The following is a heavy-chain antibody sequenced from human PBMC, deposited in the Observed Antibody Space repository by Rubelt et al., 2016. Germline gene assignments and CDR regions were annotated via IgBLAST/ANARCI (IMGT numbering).Heavy chain of an antibody. CDR3: ASATNDYGDYVYYFDY. J-gene: IGHJ4*02. Sequence: EVQLVESGGGLVQPGGSLRLSCAASGFTFSSYAMSWVRQAPGKGLEWVSAISGGAYSTYYADSVKGRFTISRDNSKNTLYLQMNSLRAEDTAVYSCASATNDYGDYVYYFDYWGQGTLVTVSS. CDR2: ISGGAYST. CDR1: GFTFSSYA. V-gene: IGHV3-23*04. D-gene: IGHD4-17*01.